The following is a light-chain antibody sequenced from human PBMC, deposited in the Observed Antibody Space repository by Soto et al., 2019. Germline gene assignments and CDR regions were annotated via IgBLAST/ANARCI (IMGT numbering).Light chain of an antibody. CDR3: QHYNNWPFT. CDR2: GAS. V-gene: IGKV3-15*01. Sequence: EIVMTQSPATLSVFPGERATLSCRASQSVSSNLAWYQQKPGQAPTLLISGASARATGIPARFSGSGSGTEFTLTISSLQSEDFAVYYCQHYNNWPFTFGQGTKVDIK. J-gene: IGKJ2*01. CDR1: QSVSSN.